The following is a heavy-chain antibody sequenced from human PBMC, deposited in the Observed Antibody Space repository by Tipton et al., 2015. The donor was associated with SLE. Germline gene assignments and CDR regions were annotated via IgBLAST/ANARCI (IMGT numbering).Heavy chain of an antibody. Sequence: TLSLTCTVSGDSISDANFYWGWIRQPPGKGLEWIGSIYYLGSTYYNPSLKSRVTIFVDTSKNQFSLKLSSVTAADTAVYFCARRYYSDSGSLDFLYHVDLWGQGTTVTVSS. CDR1: GDSISDANFY. J-gene: IGHJ6*02. V-gene: IGHV4-39*07. CDR2: IYYLGST. CDR3: ARRYYSDSGSLDFLYHVDL. D-gene: IGHD3-10*01.